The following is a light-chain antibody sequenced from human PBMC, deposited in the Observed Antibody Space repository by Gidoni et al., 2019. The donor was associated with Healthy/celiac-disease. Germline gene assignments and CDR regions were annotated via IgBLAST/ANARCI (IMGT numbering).Light chain of an antibody. V-gene: IGKV3-20*01. CDR2: GAS. Sequence: EIVLTQSPGTLSLSPGERATLSCRASQSVSSSYLAWYQQKVGQAPRLLIYGASSRATGIPDRFSSSGSGTDFTLTISRLEPEDFAVYYCQQYGSSPLLTFGGGTKVEIK. CDR1: QSVSSSY. CDR3: QQYGSSPLLT. J-gene: IGKJ4*01.